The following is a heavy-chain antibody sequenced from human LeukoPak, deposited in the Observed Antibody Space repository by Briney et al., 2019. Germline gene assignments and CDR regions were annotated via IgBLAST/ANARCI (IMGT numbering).Heavy chain of an antibody. CDR2: ISSSSSHI. J-gene: IGHJ4*02. CDR1: GFTFSSYS. CDR3: ARHYSLRSHFDY. Sequence: PGGSLTLSCAASGFTFSSYSMNWVRQAPGKGLEWVSSISSSSSHIYYADSVKGRFTISRDNAKNSLYLQMNSLRAEDTAVYYCARHYSLRSHFDYWGQGTLVTVSS. V-gene: IGHV3-21*01. D-gene: IGHD1-26*01.